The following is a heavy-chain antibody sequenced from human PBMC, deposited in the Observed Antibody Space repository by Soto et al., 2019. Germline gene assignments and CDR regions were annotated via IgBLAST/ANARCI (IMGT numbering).Heavy chain of an antibody. J-gene: IGHJ4*02. CDR2: ISAYNGNT. V-gene: IGHV1-18*01. D-gene: IGHD2-21*02. Sequence: ASVKVSCKASGYTFNSYGISWVRQAPGQGLEWMGWISAYNGNTNYAQKLQGRVTMTTDTSTSTAYMELRSLRSDDTAVYYCARDNLIVVVTHHFDYWGQGTLVTVSS. CDR3: ARDNLIVVVTHHFDY. CDR1: GYTFNSYG.